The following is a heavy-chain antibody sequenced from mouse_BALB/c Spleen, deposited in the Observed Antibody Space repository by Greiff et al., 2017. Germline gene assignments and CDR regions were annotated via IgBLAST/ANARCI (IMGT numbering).Heavy chain of an antibody. CDR3: ARGSYYYVGYAMDY. CDR2: ISSGGST. J-gene: IGHJ4*01. D-gene: IGHD1-1*01. V-gene: IGHV5-6-5*01. Sequence: EVMLVESGGGLVKPGGSLKLSCAASGFTFSSYAMSWVRQTPEKRLEWVASISSGGSTYYPDSVKGRFTISRDNARNILYLQMSSLRSEDTAMYYCARGSYYYVGYAMDYWGQGTSVTVSS. CDR1: GFTFSSYA.